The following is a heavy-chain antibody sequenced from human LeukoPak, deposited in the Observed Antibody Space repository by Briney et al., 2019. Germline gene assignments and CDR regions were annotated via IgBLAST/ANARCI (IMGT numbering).Heavy chain of an antibody. J-gene: IGHJ4*02. CDR2: IYYSGNT. D-gene: IGHD5-24*01. V-gene: IGHV4-59*08. CDR3: ASRVATNPKYCFDY. Sequence: PSETLSLTCTVSGGSISTYYWTWIRQPPGKGLEWIGYIYYSGNTNYNPSLKSRVTISLDTSKNQFSLKLSTVTAADTAVYYCASRVATNPKYCFDYWGQGALVTVSS. CDR1: GGSISTYY.